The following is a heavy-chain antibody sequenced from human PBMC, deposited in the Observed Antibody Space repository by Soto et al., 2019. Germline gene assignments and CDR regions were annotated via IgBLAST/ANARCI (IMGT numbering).Heavy chain of an antibody. Sequence: EVQLVESGGGLVQPGGSLRLSCAASGFTFSIFAMHWLRQAPGKGLECVSVIRANGDTTYYATSVKDRFTISRHDSKNTLYLQMGSLRADDMAVYYCASAWREDVWGQGTTVVVSS. CDR3: ASAWREDV. J-gene: IGHJ6*02. CDR2: IRANGDTT. V-gene: IGHV3-64*01. CDR1: GFTFSIFA.